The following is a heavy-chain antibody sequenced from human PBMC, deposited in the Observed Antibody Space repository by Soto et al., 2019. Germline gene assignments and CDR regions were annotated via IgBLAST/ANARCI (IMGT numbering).Heavy chain of an antibody. CDR3: AKVRDLRVRVAAACTLVSQDH. CDR2: ISYDGSNK. Sequence: QVQLVESGGGVVQPGRSLRLSCAASGFTFSSYGMHWVRQAPGKGLEWVAVISYDGSNKYYADSVKGRFTISRDNSKNPLYLQMNSLRAEDQAVYYCAKVRDLRVRVAAACTLVSQDHWGQGTLVTVSP. D-gene: IGHD6-13*01. CDR1: GFTFSSYG. J-gene: IGHJ4*02. V-gene: IGHV3-30*18.